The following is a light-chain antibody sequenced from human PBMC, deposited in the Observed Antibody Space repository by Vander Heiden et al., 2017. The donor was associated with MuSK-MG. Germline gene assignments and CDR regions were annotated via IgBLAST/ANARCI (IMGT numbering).Light chain of an antibody. CDR3: QQDNNYAWT. Sequence: DIQMTQSPSTLSASVGDRVTITCRASQSIGSWLAWYQQQPGKAPKLLVSKASNLESGVPSRFSGSGSGTEFTLTISSLQPDDLATYYCQQDNNYAWTFGQGTKVEIK. V-gene: IGKV1-5*03. CDR1: QSIGSW. J-gene: IGKJ1*01. CDR2: KAS.